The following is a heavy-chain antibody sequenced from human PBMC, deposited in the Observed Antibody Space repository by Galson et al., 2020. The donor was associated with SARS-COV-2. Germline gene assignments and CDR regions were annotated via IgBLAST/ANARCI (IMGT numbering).Heavy chain of an antibody. Sequence: GGSLRLSCIASGFSFNDHFMAWVRQAPGPGLEWVARIRHEPNRYTTEYAASVRGRFTISRDDSKNSVYLQANSLKTEDTAVYYCTRDWSGAGDYWGQGTLVTVSA. D-gene: IGHD3-10*01. CDR1: GFSFNDHF. V-gene: IGHV3-72*01. CDR3: TRDWSGAGDY. CDR2: IRHEPNRYTT. J-gene: IGHJ4*02.